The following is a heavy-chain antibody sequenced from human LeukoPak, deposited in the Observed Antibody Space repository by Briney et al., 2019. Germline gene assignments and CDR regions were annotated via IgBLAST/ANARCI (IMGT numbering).Heavy chain of an antibody. Sequence: ASVKVSCKASGYTFTGYHMHWVRQAPGQGLEWMGWINPNSGGTNYAQKFQGRVTMTRDTSISTAYMELSRLRSDDTAVYYCARDRWLGDSSGVFDYWGQGTLVTVSS. J-gene: IGHJ4*02. CDR2: INPNSGGT. CDR1: GYTFTGYH. V-gene: IGHV1-2*02. CDR3: ARDRWLGDSSGVFDY. D-gene: IGHD3-22*01.